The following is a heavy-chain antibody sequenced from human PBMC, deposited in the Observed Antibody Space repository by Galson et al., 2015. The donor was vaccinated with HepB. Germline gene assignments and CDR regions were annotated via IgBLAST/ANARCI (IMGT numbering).Heavy chain of an antibody. CDR3: AKCCPRRVATNWFDP. V-gene: IGHV3-30*02. CDR2: IRYDGSNK. J-gene: IGHJ5*02. Sequence: SLRLSCAASGFTFSSYGMHWVRQAPGKGLEWVAFIRYDGSNKYYADSVKGRFTISRDNSKNTLYLQMNSLRAEDTAVYYCAKCCPRRVATNWFDPWGQGTLVTVSS. CDR1: GFTFSSYG. D-gene: IGHD5-12*01.